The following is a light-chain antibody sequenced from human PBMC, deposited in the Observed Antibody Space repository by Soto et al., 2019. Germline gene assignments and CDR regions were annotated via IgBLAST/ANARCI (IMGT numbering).Light chain of an antibody. CDR1: QSVSSN. CDR3: QHYNNWPPWT. V-gene: IGKV3-15*01. J-gene: IGKJ1*01. CDR2: GAS. Sequence: IVMTQSPATLSVSPGERATLSFRASQSVSSNLAWYQQKPGQAPRLLIYGASIRATGIPARFSGSGSGTEFTLTISSLQSEDFAVYYCQHYNNWPPWTFGQGTKVDIK.